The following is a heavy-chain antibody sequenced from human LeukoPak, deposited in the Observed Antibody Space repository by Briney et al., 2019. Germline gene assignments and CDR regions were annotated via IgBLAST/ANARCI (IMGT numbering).Heavy chain of an antibody. J-gene: IGHJ4*02. CDR2: INPDSGGT. CDR1: GYTFTGYY. D-gene: IGHD6-19*01. V-gene: IGHV1-2*02. CDR3: AKEIIPVSGPNYFVD. Sequence: GASVKVSCKASGYTFTGYYMHWVRQAPGQGLEWMGWINPDSGGTNFAQKFQGRVTMTRDTSISTAYMELSRLRADDSAMYYCAKEIIPVSGPNYFVDWGQGTLVTVSS.